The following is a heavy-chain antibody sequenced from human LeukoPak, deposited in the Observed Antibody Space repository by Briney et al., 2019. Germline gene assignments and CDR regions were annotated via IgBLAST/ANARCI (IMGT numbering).Heavy chain of an antibody. CDR3: ARLIREDFWSGYYFVQQQPGPIAYYYYMDV. CDR2: IYPGDSDT. J-gene: IGHJ6*03. D-gene: IGHD3-3*01. V-gene: IGHV5-51*01. Sequence: GESLKISCKGSGYSFTSYWIGWVCQMPGKGLEWMGIIYPGDSDTRYSPSFQGQVTISADKSISTAYLQWSSLKASDTAMYYCARLIREDFWSGYYFVQQQPGPIAYYYYMDVWGKGTTVTVSS. CDR1: GYSFTSYW.